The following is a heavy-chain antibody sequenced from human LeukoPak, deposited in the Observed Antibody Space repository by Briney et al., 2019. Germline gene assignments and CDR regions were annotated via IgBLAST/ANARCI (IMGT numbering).Heavy chain of an antibody. CDR2: IYHSGST. CDR3: ARVGDYYYGSGIPRKGYYYGMDV. V-gene: IGHV4-4*02. J-gene: IGHJ6*02. Sequence: SETLSLTCAVSGGSISSSNWWSWVRQPPGKGLEWIGEIYHSGSTNYNPSLKSRVTISVDKSKNQFSLKLSSVTAAHTAVYYCARVGDYYYGSGIPRKGYYYGMDVWGQGTTVTVSS. CDR1: GGSISSSNW. D-gene: IGHD3-10*01.